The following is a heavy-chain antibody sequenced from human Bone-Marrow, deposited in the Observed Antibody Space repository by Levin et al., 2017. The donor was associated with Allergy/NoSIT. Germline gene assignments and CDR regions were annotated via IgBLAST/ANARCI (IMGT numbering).Heavy chain of an antibody. Sequence: GESLKISCAASGFIFSSYGMHWVRQAPGKGLEWVAFISYDGSHKYYADSVKGRFTISRDNSKNTLYLQMNSLRAEDTAVYYCANVVNFWSGPDYYYGMDVWGQGTTVTVSS. CDR2: ISYDGSHK. J-gene: IGHJ6*02. CDR3: ANVVNFWSGPDYYYGMDV. CDR1: GFIFSSYG. V-gene: IGHV3-30*18. D-gene: IGHD3-3*01.